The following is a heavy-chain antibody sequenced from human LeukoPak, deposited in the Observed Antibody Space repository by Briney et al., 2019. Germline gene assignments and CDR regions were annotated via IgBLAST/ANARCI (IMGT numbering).Heavy chain of an antibody. V-gene: IGHV5-51*01. CDR1: GYSFTSYW. J-gene: IGHJ3*02. D-gene: IGHD7-27*01. CDR3: ARLNWENAFDI. Sequence: GESLKISCKGSGYSFTSYWIGWVRQMPGKGLEWMRPIYPGDSDTRYSPSFQGQVTILVDKSISTAYLQWSSLKASDTAMYYCARLNWENAFDIWGQGTMVTVSS. CDR2: IYPGDSDT.